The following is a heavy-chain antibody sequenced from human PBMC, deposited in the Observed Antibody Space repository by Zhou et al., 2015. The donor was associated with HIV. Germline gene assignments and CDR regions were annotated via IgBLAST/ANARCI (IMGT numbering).Heavy chain of an antibody. CDR1: GYTFTSYY. CDR3: ASWGGDSSGYYYFDY. Sequence: QVQLVQSGAEVKKPGASVKVSCKASGYTFTSYYMHWVRQAPGQGLEWMGIINPSGGSTSYAQKFQGRVTMTRDTSTSTVYMELSSLRSEDTAVYYCASWGGDSSGYYYFDYWGQGTLVTVSS. J-gene: IGHJ4*02. CDR2: INPSGGST. V-gene: IGHV1-46*01. D-gene: IGHD3-22*01.